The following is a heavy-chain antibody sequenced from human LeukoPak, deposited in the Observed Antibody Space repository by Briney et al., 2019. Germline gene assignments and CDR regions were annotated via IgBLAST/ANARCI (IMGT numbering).Heavy chain of an antibody. D-gene: IGHD5-24*01. CDR3: ARGCMGWLHRKGWFDP. CDR1: GGSLSSGGYY. J-gene: IGHJ5*02. V-gene: IGHV4-31*03. CDR2: IYYSGST. Sequence: SETLSLTCTVSGGSLSSGGYYWSWVRQHPGKGLEWIGYIYYSGSTYYNPSLKSRVTISVDTSKNQFSLKLSSVTAADTAVYYCARGCMGWLHRKGWFDPWGQGTLVTVSS.